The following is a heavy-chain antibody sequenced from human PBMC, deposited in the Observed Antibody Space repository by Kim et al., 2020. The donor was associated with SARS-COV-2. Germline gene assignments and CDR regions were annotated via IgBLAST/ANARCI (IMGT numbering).Heavy chain of an antibody. J-gene: IGHJ3*02. Sequence: KSYADSVQGPFTISRGNAKNPLYLQMNSLRAEDTAVYYCVRGTKGAAFDIWGQGTMVTVS. V-gene: IGHV3-21*01. D-gene: IGHD2-2*01. CDR2: K. CDR3: VRGTKGAAFDI.